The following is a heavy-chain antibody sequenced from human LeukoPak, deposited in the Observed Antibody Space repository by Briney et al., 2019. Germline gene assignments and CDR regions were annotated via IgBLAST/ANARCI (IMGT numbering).Heavy chain of an antibody. CDR2: IITIFGIA. CDR3: AREVAGTQGSYYYYYGMDV. V-gene: IGHV1-69*04. Sequence: SVKVSCKASGGTFSSYAISWVRQAPGQGLEWMGRIITIFGIANYAQQFQGRVTITADKSTSTAYMELSSLRSEDTAVYYCAREVAGTQGSYYYYYGMDVWGQGTTVTVSS. D-gene: IGHD6-19*01. J-gene: IGHJ6*02. CDR1: GGTFSSYA.